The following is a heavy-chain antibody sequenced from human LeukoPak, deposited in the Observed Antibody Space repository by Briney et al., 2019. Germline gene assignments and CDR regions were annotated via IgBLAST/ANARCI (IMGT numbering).Heavy chain of an antibody. J-gene: IGHJ4*02. CDR3: AKDSFVSLGYSSSWYFDY. Sequence: GGSLRLSCAASGFTFDDYAMHWVRQAPGKGLEWVSGISWNSGSIGYADSVKGRFTISRDNSKNTLYLQMNSLRAEDTAVYYCAKDSFVSLGYSSSWYFDYWGQGTLVTVSS. D-gene: IGHD6-13*01. V-gene: IGHV3-9*01. CDR1: GFTFDDYA. CDR2: ISWNSGSI.